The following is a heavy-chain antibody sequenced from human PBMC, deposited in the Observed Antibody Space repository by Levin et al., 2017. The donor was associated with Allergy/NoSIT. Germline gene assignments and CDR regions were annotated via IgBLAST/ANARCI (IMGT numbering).Heavy chain of an antibody. Sequence: PGGSLRLSCAASGFTFSSYAMHWVRQAPGKGLEWVAVISYDGSNKYYADSVKGRFTISRDNSKNTLYLQMNSLRAEDTAVYYCARGPATYYYGSGSYYNVWGQGTLVTVSS. D-gene: IGHD3-10*01. CDR2: ISYDGSNK. J-gene: IGHJ4*02. CDR1: GFTFSSYA. CDR3: ARGPATYYYGSGSYYNV. V-gene: IGHV3-30*04.